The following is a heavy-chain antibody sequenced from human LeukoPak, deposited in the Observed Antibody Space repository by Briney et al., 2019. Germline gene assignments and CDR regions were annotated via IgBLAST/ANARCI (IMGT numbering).Heavy chain of an antibody. CDR2: IYYNGST. V-gene: IGHV4-31*03. CDR1: GGSISSGGYY. CDR3: ARADYGDYGAPYYFDY. D-gene: IGHD4-17*01. Sequence: SETLSLTCTVSGGSISSGGYYWSWIRQHPGKGLEWIGYIYYNGSTYYNPSLKSRVTISVDTSKNQFSLKLSSVTAADTAVYYCARADYGDYGAPYYFDYWGQGTLVTVSS. J-gene: IGHJ4*02.